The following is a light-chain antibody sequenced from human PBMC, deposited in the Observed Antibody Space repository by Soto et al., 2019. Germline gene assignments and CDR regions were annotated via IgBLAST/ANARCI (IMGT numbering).Light chain of an antibody. CDR2: AAS. J-gene: IGKJ4*01. CDR3: QQSMSCPLT. V-gene: IGKV1-39*01. Sequence: DIQMTHSPSSLSASVGDRVTIPCRASQSIDNYLNWYQQKPGKAPKLLIYAASSLQSGVPSRFSGSGSGTDFTLTISSLQPEDSANYFCQQSMSCPLTFGGGTKVEVK. CDR1: QSIDNY.